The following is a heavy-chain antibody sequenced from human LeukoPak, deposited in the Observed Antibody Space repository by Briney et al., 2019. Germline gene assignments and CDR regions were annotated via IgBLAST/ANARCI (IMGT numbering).Heavy chain of an antibody. V-gene: IGHV1-18*01. CDR3: ARINDYSNQDFDY. J-gene: IGHJ4*02. D-gene: IGHD4-11*01. CDR2: YSYYNGNT. Sequence: ASVNVSCKASGYTFTSYGISWVRQAPGEGLEWMGWYSYYNGNTNYAQKLKGRVTMTTDTSTSKAYMELRSLRSDDTAVYYCARINDYSNQDFDYWGQGTLVTVSS. CDR1: GYTFTSYG.